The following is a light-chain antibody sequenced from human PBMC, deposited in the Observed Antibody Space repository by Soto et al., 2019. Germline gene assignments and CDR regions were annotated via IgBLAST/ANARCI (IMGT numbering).Light chain of an antibody. Sequence: EIVMTQSPATLSVSPGERATLSCRASQSVSSNLAWSQQKPGQAPRLRIYGASTRATGIPARVSGNGSGTEFTLTISGLQSEDFAVYYCQQYNNWPPTWTFGQGTQVEIK. CDR2: GAS. CDR3: QQYNNWPPTWT. V-gene: IGKV3-15*01. CDR1: QSVSSN. J-gene: IGKJ1*01.